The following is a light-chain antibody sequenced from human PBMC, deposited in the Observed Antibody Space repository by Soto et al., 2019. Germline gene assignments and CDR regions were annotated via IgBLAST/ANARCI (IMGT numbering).Light chain of an antibody. J-gene: IGKJ1*01. CDR3: QQFHNWPQWT. V-gene: IGKV3-15*01. CDR2: GAS. CDR1: QSINTN. Sequence: EIVMTQSPVTLSVSPGERATLSCRASQSINTNLAWYQHKPGQAPRLLIYGASTRATGIPARFSGSGSGTEFTLTISSLQSEDFAVYYCQQFHNWPQWTFGLGTKVDIK.